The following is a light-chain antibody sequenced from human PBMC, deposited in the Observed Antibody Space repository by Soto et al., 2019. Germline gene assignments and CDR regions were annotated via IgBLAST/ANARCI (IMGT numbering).Light chain of an antibody. CDR1: QSVRRN. CDR2: EAS. Sequence: EIVMTQSPGTLSVSPGERATLSCRASQSVRRNLAWYQQKPGQAPRLLIYEASTRATGIPARFSGSGSGTEFTLTISSLQSEDFAVYHCQQYNNWPPFTFGPGTKVDIK. CDR3: QQYNNWPPFT. V-gene: IGKV3-15*01. J-gene: IGKJ3*01.